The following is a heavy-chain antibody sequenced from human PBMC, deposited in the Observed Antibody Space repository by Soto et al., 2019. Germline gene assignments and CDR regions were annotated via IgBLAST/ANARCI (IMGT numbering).Heavy chain of an antibody. CDR1: GYSIISSAFY. D-gene: IGHD3-3*02. Sequence: ASGTLSLSCTASGYSIISSAFYWVRVGQPPGKGLEWIGTIFYLGSSYYNTSLKSRVTMSAETTTNQFPLRLMTVTTAGKAWFFCARNSLALRKHNCFDPWGQGIMVTVSS. CDR3: ARNSLALRKHNCFDP. V-gene: IGHV4-39*01. J-gene: IGHJ5*02. CDR2: IFYLGSS.